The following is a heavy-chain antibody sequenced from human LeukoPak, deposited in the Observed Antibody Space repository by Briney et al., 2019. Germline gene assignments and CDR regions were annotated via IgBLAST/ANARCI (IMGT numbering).Heavy chain of an antibody. Sequence: GGSLRLSCAASGFTFSSYWMSWVRRAPGKGLEWVANIKQDGSEKYYVDSVKGRFTISRDNAKNSLYLQMNSLRAEDTAVYYCAREEGYSYGQTGYFDYWGQGTLVTVSS. CDR2: IKQDGSEK. CDR3: AREEGYSYGQTGYFDY. D-gene: IGHD5-18*01. V-gene: IGHV3-7*03. J-gene: IGHJ4*02. CDR1: GFTFSSYW.